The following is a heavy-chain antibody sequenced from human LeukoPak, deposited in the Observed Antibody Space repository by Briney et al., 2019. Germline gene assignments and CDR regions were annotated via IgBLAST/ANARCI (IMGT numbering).Heavy chain of an antibody. J-gene: IGHJ4*02. CDR1: GFTFSSCA. V-gene: IGHV3-23*01. CDR2: ITGSGGST. D-gene: IGHD5-24*01. CDR3: AKGRLDGMGLLDY. Sequence: GGSLRLSCAASGFTFSSCAMNWVRQAPGKGLEWVSVITGSGGSTYYADAVKGRFPICRDNSKNTLSLQMNSLRAEDTAVYYCAKGRLDGMGLLDYWGQGTLVTVSS.